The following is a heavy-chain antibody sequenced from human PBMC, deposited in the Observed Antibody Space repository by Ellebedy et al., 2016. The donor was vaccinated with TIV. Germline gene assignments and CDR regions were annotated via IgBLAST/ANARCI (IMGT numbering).Heavy chain of an antibody. J-gene: IGHJ4*02. CDR3: ARDLTGYSMDC. CDR2: INSGSSAK. Sequence: GESLKISXVASTFNFRNYWMHWVRQTPGKGLEWVSYINSGSSAKYYADSVQGRFTISRDDAKSTLYLQLNSLRAEDTAVYYCARDLTGYSMDCWGQGTLVTVSS. D-gene: IGHD3-9*01. V-gene: IGHV3-48*04. CDR1: TFNFRNYW.